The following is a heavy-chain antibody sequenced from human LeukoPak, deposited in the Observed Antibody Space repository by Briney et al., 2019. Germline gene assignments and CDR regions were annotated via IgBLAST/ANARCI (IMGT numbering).Heavy chain of an antibody. CDR1: GFTFSNYA. V-gene: IGHV3-30-3*01. CDR3: ARGYCSGGSCYSGYNDY. CDR2: ISYDGSNK. Sequence: GRSLRLSCAASGFTFSNYAMHWVRQAPGKGLEWVAVISYDGSNKYYADSVKGRFTISRDNSKNTLYLQMNSLRAEDTAVYYCARGYCSGGSCYSGYNDYWGQGTLVTVSS. J-gene: IGHJ4*02. D-gene: IGHD2-15*01.